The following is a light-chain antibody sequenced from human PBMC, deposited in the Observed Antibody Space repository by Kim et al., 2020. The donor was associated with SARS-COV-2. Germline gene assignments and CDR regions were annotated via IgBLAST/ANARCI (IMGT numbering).Light chain of an antibody. CDR1: RSDVGGYNY. J-gene: IGLJ2*01. V-gene: IGLV2-8*01. CDR3: SSYAGSNNFVV. Sequence: SVPTSCPGTRSDVGGYNYVSWYQQHPGKAPKLMIYEVSKRPSGVTDRFSGSKSGNTASLTVSGLQAEDEADYYCSSYAGSNNFVVFGGGTKLTVL. CDR2: EVS.